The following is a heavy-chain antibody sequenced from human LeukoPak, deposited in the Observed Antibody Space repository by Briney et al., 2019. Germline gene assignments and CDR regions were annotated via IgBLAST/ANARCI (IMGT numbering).Heavy chain of an antibody. J-gene: IGHJ4*02. D-gene: IGHD2-2*02. V-gene: IGHV1-18*01. Sequence: GASVKVSCKASGYTFANFGTTWVRQAPGQGLEWMGWISVYNGNTNYAQNLQGRVTLTTDTSTSTAYMELRSLRSDDTALYYCARTCSSSSCYMVHWGQGTLVTVSS. CDR1: GYTFANFG. CDR3: ARTCSSSSCYMVH. CDR2: ISVYNGNT.